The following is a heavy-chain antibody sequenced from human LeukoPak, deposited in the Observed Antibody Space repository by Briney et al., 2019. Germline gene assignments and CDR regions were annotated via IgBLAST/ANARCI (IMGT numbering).Heavy chain of an antibody. CDR2: ISSSGSTI. D-gene: IGHD2-2*01. Sequence: GGSLRLSCAASGFTFSSYEMNWVRQAPGKGLEWVSYISSSGSTIYYADSVKGRFTISRDNVKNSLYLQMNSLRAEDTAVYYCARAGVVPAAIAVWGQGTLVTVSS. V-gene: IGHV3-48*03. CDR3: ARAGVVPAAIAV. J-gene: IGHJ4*02. CDR1: GFTFSSYE.